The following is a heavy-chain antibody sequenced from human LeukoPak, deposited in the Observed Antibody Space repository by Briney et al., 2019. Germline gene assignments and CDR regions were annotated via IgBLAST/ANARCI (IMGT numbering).Heavy chain of an antibody. CDR2: FYHGGST. CDR3: ARLAELLWFGELLSYFDY. D-gene: IGHD3-10*01. Sequence: PSETQSLTCTVSGYSISTGYYWDWIRQPPGKGLEWIGTFYHGGSTYYNPSLKSRVTISVDTSKNQFSLKLSSVTAADTAVYYCARLAELLWFGELLSYFDYWGQGTLVTVSS. J-gene: IGHJ4*02. CDR1: GYSISTGYY. V-gene: IGHV4-38-2*02.